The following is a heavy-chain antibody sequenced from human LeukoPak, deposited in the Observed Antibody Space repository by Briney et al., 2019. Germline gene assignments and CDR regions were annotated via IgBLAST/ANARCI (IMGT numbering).Heavy chain of an antibody. V-gene: IGHV3-74*01. J-gene: IGHJ6*02. D-gene: IGHD3-9*01. CDR2: INGDGRNI. Sequence: PGGSLRLSCAASGFTFSSYAMSWVRQAPGKGLEWVSRINGDGRNINYADSVRGRFTISRDNAKHTLYLQMNTLRVEDTAVYYCTRDLMDYDVSTGLHHYYMDVWGQGTTVTVSS. CDR3: TRDLMDYDVSTGLHHYYMDV. CDR1: GFTFSSYA.